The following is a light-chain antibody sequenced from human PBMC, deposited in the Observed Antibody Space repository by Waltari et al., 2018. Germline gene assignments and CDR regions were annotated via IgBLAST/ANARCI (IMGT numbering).Light chain of an antibody. V-gene: IGKV1-5*03. CDR2: KAS. J-gene: IGKJ1*01. CDR1: QGISSW. CDR3: QQYHSYPET. Sequence: DIQMTQSPSTLSASVGDRVTITCRASQGISSWLAWYQQKPGKAPKLLIYKASSLENDVPSRFSGSGSGTEFTLTISSLQPDDFATYYCQQYHSYPETFGQGTKVEIK.